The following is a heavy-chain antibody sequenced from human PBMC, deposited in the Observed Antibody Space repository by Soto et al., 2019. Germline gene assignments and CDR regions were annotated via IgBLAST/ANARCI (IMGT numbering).Heavy chain of an antibody. CDR1: GYTFTGYY. CDR3: ARSLVVGSRYYSYGMDV. Sequence: ASVKVSCKASGYTFTGYYMHWVRQAPGQGLGWMGWINPNSGGTNYAQKFQGWVTMTRDTSISTAYMELSRLRSDDTAVYYCARSLVVGSRYYSYGMDVWGQGTTVNVSS. V-gene: IGHV1-2*04. J-gene: IGHJ6*02. CDR2: INPNSGGT. D-gene: IGHD2-15*01.